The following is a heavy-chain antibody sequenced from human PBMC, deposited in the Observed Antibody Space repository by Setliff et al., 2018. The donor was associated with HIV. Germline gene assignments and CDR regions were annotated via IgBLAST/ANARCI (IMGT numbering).Heavy chain of an antibody. CDR1: GDSIRITNYY. J-gene: IGHJ4*02. D-gene: IGHD3-10*01. CDR2: VFYTGTT. Sequence: SETLSLTCLVSGDSIRITNYYWGWVRQSPGKGLEWFGSVFYTGTTYYNPSLLSRLTISVDTSKNQFSLKLYSVTATDTAVYYCARDAGPHYGSGPPLEYWGQGIQVTVSS. CDR3: ARDAGPHYGSGPPLEY. V-gene: IGHV4-39*07.